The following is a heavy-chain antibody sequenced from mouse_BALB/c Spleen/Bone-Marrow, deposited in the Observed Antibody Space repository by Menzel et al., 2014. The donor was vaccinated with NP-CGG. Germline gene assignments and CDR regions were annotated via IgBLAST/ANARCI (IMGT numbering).Heavy chain of an antibody. V-gene: IGHV5-12-2*01. Sequence: EVKVVESGGGLVQPGGSLKLSCAASGFTFSYYSMSWVRQTPEKRLEWVAYISNGGSTTYYPDSVKGRFTISRDNAKNPQYLQMSSLKSEDAAMYYCARDGYDVGGALDYWGQGTSVTVSS. J-gene: IGHJ4*01. CDR1: GFTFSYYS. CDR3: ARDGYDVGGALDY. D-gene: IGHD2-2*01. CDR2: ISNGGSTT.